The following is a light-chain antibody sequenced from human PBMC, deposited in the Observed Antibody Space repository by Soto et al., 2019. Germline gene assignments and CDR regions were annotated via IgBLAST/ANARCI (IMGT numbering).Light chain of an antibody. CDR2: GNN. J-gene: IGLJ3*02. CDR1: SSNIGAGYD. V-gene: IGLV1-40*01. Sequence: QSVLTQPPSVSGARGQRVTISCTGSSSNIGAGYDVHWYQQLPGTAPKLLIYGNNNRPSGVPDRFSGSKSGTSASLAITGLQAEDEADYYCQSYDSSLSGWVFGGGTKLPVL. CDR3: QSYDSSLSGWV.